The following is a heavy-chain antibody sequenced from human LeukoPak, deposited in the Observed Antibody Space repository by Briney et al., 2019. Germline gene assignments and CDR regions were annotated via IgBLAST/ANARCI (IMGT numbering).Heavy chain of an antibody. CDR1: GYTFTGYY. D-gene: IGHD3-22*01. V-gene: IGHV1-18*04. J-gene: IGHJ5*02. Sequence: GASVKVSCKASGYTFTGYYMHWVRQAPGQGLEWMGWISAYNGNTNYAQKLQGRVTMTTDTSTSTAYMELRSLRSDDTAVYYCARDYYDSSGYSPEGLDPWGQGTLVTVSS. CDR2: ISAYNGNT. CDR3: ARDYYDSSGYSPEGLDP.